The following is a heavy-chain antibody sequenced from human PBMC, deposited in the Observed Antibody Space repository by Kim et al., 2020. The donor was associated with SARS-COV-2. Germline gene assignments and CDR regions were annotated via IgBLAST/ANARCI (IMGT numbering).Heavy chain of an antibody. Sequence: ADSVKGRFTISRDNSKNTLYLKMNSLRAEDTAVYYCAKYRGYSGYDLFDYWGQGTLVTVSS. V-gene: IGHV3-23*01. J-gene: IGHJ4*02. D-gene: IGHD5-12*01. CDR3: AKYRGYSGYDLFDY.